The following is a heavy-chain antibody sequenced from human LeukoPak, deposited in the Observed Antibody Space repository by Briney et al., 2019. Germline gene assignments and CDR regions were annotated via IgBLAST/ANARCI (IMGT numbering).Heavy chain of an antibody. CDR1: GFTFSGYP. J-gene: IGHJ1*01. V-gene: IGHV3-30-3*01. CDR3: ARGAYSSSWNCEH. D-gene: IGHD6-13*01. CDR2: ISYDGSNK. Sequence: PGKSLRLSCAASGFTFSGYPIHWVRQAPGKGLEWVAVISYDGSNKYYTDSVKGRFTISRDNSKNTLYLQMNSLRVEDTAVYYCARGAYSSSWNCEHWGQGTLVTVSS.